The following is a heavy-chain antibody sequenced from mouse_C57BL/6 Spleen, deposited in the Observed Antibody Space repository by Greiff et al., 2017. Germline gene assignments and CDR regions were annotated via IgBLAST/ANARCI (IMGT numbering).Heavy chain of an antibody. J-gene: IGHJ3*01. CDR2: ISSGSSTI. Sequence: EVKLVESGGGLVKPGGSLKLSCAASGFTFSDYGMHWVRQAPEKGLEWVAYISSGSSTIYYAATVKGRFTISRDNAKNTLFLQMTSLRSEDTAMYYCALFYYSNHWGQGTLVTVSA. CDR3: ALFYYSNH. CDR1: GFTFSDYG. V-gene: IGHV5-17*01. D-gene: IGHD2-5*01.